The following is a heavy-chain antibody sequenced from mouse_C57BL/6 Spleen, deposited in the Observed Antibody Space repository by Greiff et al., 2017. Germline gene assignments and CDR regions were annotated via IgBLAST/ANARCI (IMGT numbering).Heavy chain of an antibody. D-gene: IGHD2-4*01. CDR1: GYAFSSSW. V-gene: IGHV1-82*01. J-gene: IGHJ3*01. Sequence: QVQLQQSGPELVKPGASVKISCKASGYAFSSSWMHWVKQRPGKGLEWIGRIYPGDGDTKDNGKLKCKATLTADKYSSTAYMQLRRLTSEDPAVYFCARANYDGVAYWGQGTLVTVSA. CDR2: IYPGDGDT. CDR3: ARANYDGVAY.